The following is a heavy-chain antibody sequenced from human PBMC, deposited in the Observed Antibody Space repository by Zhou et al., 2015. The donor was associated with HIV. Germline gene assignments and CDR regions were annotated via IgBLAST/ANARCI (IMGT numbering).Heavy chain of an antibody. D-gene: IGHD6-19*01. V-gene: IGHV1-18*01. J-gene: IGHJ4*02. CDR2: ISAYNGNT. CDR1: GYTFTSYG. Sequence: QVQLVQSGAEVKKPGASVKVSCKASGYTFTSYGISWVRQAPGQGLEWMGWISAYNGNTNYAQKLQGRVTMTTDTSTSTAYMELRSLRSDDTAVYYCARLRGGSIAVAGPQAYIDYWGQGTLVTVSS. CDR3: ARLRGGSIAVAGPQAYIDY.